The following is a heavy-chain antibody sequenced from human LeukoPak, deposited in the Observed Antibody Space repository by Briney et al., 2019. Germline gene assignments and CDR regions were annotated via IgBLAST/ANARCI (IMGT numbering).Heavy chain of an antibody. CDR3: ARVRDYDILTGYYTGTYYFDY. V-gene: IGHV3-7*01. J-gene: IGHJ4*02. Sequence: GGSLRLSCTASGFTVSSSYMSWVRQAPGKGLEWVANIKQDGSEKYYVDSVKGRFTISRDNAKNSLYLQMNSLRAEDTAVYYCARVRDYDILTGYYTGTYYFDYWGQGTLVTVSS. CDR2: IKQDGSEK. D-gene: IGHD3-9*01. CDR1: GFTVSSSY.